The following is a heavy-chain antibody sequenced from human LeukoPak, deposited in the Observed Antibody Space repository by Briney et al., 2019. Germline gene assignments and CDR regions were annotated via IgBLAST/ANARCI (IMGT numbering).Heavy chain of an antibody. J-gene: IGHJ4*02. CDR3: AKDLSLRDSSGYYLFDY. CDR2: INTDGSSK. Sequence: PGGSLRLSCAASGFTFSSSWMHWVRQAPGQGLVWVSRINTDGSSKVHADSVKGRFTISRDNSKNTLYLQMNSLRAEDTAVYYCAKDLSLRDSSGYYLFDYGGQGTLVTVSS. D-gene: IGHD3-22*01. V-gene: IGHV3-74*01. CDR1: GFTFSSSW.